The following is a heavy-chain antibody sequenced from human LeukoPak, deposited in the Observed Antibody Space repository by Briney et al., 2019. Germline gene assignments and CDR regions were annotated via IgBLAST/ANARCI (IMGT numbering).Heavy chain of an antibody. CDR3: ARDLIGLGYYFDY. V-gene: IGHV1-18*01. D-gene: IGHD2-15*01. CDR1: GYTFTSYG. CDR2: ISAYNGNT. Sequence: GASVKVSCKASGYTFTSYGISWVRQAPGQGLEWMGWISAYNGNTNYAQKLQGRVTMTTDTSTSTVYMELRSLRSDDTAVYYCARDLIGLGYYFDYWGQGTLVTVSS. J-gene: IGHJ4*02.